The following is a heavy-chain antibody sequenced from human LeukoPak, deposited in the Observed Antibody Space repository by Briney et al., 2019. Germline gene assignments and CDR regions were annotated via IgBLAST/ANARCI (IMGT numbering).Heavy chain of an antibody. CDR3: ARVADYYDSSGYTDAFDI. J-gene: IGHJ3*02. CDR1: GGSISSYY. D-gene: IGHD3-22*01. Sequence: PSETLSLTCTVSGGSISSYYWSWIRQPPGKGLEWIGYIYYSGSTNYNPSLKSRVTISVDTSKNQFSLKLSSVTAADTAVYYCARVADYYDSSGYTDAFDIWGQGTMVTVSS. CDR2: IYYSGST. V-gene: IGHV4-59*01.